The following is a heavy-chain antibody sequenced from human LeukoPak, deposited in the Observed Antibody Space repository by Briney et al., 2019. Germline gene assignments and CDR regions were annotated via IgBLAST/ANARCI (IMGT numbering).Heavy chain of an antibody. D-gene: IGHD6-13*01. Sequence: GESLKISCKGSGYRFTSYWIGWVRQMPGKGLERMGIIYPGDSDTRYGPSFQGQVTISADKSISTAYLQWSSLKASDTAMYYCARHEGLVSAGSDYWGQGTLVTVSS. CDR1: GYRFTSYW. J-gene: IGHJ4*02. V-gene: IGHV5-51*01. CDR2: IYPGDSDT. CDR3: ARHEGLVSAGSDY.